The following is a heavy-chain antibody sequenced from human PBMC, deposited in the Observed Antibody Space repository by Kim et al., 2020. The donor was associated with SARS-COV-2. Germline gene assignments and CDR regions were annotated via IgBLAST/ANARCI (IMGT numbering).Heavy chain of an antibody. CDR3: AKDPTPYYDSSDY. J-gene: IGHJ4*02. D-gene: IGHD3-22*01. Sequence: YADSVKGRFTISRDNSKNTLYLQMNSLRAEDTAVYYCAKDPTPYYDSSDYWGQGTLVTVSS. V-gene: IGHV3-23*01.